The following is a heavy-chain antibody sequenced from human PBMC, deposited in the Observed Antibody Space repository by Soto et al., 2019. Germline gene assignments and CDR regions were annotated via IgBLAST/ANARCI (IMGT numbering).Heavy chain of an antibody. V-gene: IGHV3-74*01. CDR2: INSDGSST. J-gene: IGHJ6*03. CDR3: ARNPDYYYYYYMDV. CDR1: GFTFSSYW. Sequence: SLRLSCAASGFTFSSYWMHWVRQAPGKGLVWVSRINSDGSSTSYADSVKGRFTISRDNAKNTLYLQMNSLRAEDTAVYYCARNPDYYYYYYMDVWGKGTTVTVSS.